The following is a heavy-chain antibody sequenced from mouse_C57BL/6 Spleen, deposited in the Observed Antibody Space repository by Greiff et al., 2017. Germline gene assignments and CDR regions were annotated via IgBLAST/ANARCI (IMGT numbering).Heavy chain of an antibody. Sequence: VQLQQPGAELVKPGASVKLSCKASGYTFTSYWMQWVKQRPGQGLEWIGEIDPSDSYTNYNQKFKGKATLTVDTSSSTAYMQLSSLTSEDSAVYYCARYGYYGYFDVWGTGTTVTVSS. CDR3: ARYGYYGYFDV. J-gene: IGHJ1*03. CDR1: GYTFTSYW. D-gene: IGHD2-2*01. CDR2: IDPSDSYT. V-gene: IGHV1-50*01.